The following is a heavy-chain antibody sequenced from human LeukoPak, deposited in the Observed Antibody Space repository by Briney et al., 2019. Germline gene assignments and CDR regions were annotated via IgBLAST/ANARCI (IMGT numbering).Heavy chain of an antibody. CDR1: GFTFGSYG. CDR2: IYYDGSHQ. Sequence: GGSLRLSCAASGFTFGSYGMHWVRQAPGKGLEWVAGIYYDGSHQFYADSVKGRFTISRDNSKNTVYLQMNSLRVEDTAVYYCARDGLVATGGDYFDYWGQEILVTVSS. V-gene: IGHV3-33*01. J-gene: IGHJ4*02. CDR3: ARDGLVATGGDYFDY. D-gene: IGHD5-12*01.